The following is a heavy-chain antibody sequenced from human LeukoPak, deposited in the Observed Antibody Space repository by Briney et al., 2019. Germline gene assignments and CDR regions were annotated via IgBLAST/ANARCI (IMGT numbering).Heavy chain of an antibody. V-gene: IGHV3-11*01. J-gene: IGHJ4*02. Sequence: GGSLRPSCAASGFTFSDYYMSWIRQAPGKGLEWVSYISSSGSTIYYADSVKGRFTISRDNAKNSLYLQMNSLRAEDTAVYYCARESHRAVAGSSGGYWGPGTLVTVSS. CDR3: ARESHRAVAGSSGGY. CDR1: GFTFSDYY. CDR2: ISSSGSTI. D-gene: IGHD6-19*01.